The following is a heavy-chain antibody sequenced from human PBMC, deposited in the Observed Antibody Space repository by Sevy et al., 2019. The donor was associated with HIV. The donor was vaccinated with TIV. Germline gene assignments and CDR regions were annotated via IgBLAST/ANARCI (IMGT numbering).Heavy chain of an antibody. J-gene: IGHJ1*01. CDR1: GFTFSSYE. CDR3: AREDGSRQYFQY. CDR2: ISNSGSII. Sequence: GGSLRLSCVISGFTFSSYEMNWVRQAPGKGLEWVSHISNSGSIIYYEDSVKGRFTISRDNAKNSLYLQMNSLRAEDTADYYCAREDGSRQYFQYWGQGTLVTVSS. D-gene: IGHD6-13*01. V-gene: IGHV3-48*03.